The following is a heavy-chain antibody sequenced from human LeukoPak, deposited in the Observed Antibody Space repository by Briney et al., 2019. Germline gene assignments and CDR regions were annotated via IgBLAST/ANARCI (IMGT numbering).Heavy chain of an antibody. CDR1: GFTFSSYA. Sequence: GGSLRLSCAASGFTFSSYAMHWVRQAPGKGLEWVAVISYDGSNKYYADSVKGRFTISRDNSKNTLYLQMNSLRAEDTGVYHCARDREVNYIYYHMDVWGKGTTVTVSS. CDR2: ISYDGSNK. D-gene: IGHD4-11*01. J-gene: IGHJ6*03. V-gene: IGHV3-30-3*01. CDR3: ARDREVNYIYYHMDV.